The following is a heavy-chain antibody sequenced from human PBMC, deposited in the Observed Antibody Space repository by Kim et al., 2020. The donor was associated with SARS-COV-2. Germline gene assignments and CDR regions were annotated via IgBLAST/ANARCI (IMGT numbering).Heavy chain of an antibody. V-gene: IGHV4-59*11. Sequence: SETLSLTCTVSGVSITSHYWTWIRQPPGKGLEWIGFVYHSGSTNYNPSLKSRVTMSVETSKNQFSLQLTSMTAADTAIYYCVREGYFDGGSFFFDSWGQG. CDR1: GVSITSHY. D-gene: IGHD2-15*01. J-gene: IGHJ4*02. CDR2: VYHSGST. CDR3: VREGYFDGGSFFFDS.